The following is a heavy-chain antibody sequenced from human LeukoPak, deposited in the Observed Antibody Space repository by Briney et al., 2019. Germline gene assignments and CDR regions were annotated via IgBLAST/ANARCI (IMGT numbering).Heavy chain of an antibody. D-gene: IGHD3-3*01. CDR2: IYTSGST. V-gene: IGHV4-4*07. CDR1: GDSISNYY. Sequence: SETLSLTCTVSGDSISNYYWSWFRQPAGKGLEWIGRIYTSGSTNYNPSLKSRVTMSVDTSKNQFSLKLSSVTAADTAVYYCARLNYDFWSGVWEGYYMDVWGKGTTVTVSS. CDR3: ARLNYDFWSGVWEGYYMDV. J-gene: IGHJ6*03.